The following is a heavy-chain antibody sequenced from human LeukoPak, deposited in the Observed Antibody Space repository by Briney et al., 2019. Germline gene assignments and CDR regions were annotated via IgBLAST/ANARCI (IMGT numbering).Heavy chain of an antibody. J-gene: IGHJ4*02. CDR1: GYTFTSYD. CDR3: ARDLRYYYDSSAGRGVDY. V-gene: IGHV1-8*01. Sequence: GASVKVSCKASGYTFTSYDINWVRQATGQGLEWMGWMNPNSGNTGYAQKFQGRVTMTRDTSISTAYMELSRLRSDDTAVYYCARDLRYYYDSSAGRGVDYWGQGTLVTVSS. D-gene: IGHD3-22*01. CDR2: MNPNSGNT.